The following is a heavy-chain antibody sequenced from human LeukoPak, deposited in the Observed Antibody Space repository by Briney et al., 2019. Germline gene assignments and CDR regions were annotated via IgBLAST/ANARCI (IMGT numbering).Heavy chain of an antibody. J-gene: IGHJ4*02. CDR3: ARDGNIAAAGYADY. D-gene: IGHD6-13*01. CDR1: GFTFSSYA. CDR2: ISYDGSNK. V-gene: IGHV3-30-3*01. Sequence: GGSLRLSCAASGFTFSSYAMHWVRQAPGKGLEWVAVISYDGSNKYYADSVKGRFTISRDNSKNTLYLQMNSLRAGDTAVYYCARDGNIAAAGYADYWSQGTLVTVSS.